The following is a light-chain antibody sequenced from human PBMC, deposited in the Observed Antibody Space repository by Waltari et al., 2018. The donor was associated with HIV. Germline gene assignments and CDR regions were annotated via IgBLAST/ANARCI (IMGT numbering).Light chain of an antibody. CDR3: ESYTSTSVWV. J-gene: IGLJ3*02. CDR1: SSPVGGYNF. V-gene: IGLV2-14*03. CDR2: DVT. Sequence: QSALTPPASVSRSPGQSITLSCTGSSSPVGGYNFVSWYQQHPGKAPRVLIYDVTTRPSGVSDRFSGSRSGDTASLTISGLQPEDEADYYCESYTSTSVWVFGGGTRLTVL.